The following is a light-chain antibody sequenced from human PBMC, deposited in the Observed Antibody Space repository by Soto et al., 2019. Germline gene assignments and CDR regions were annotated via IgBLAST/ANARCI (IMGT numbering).Light chain of an antibody. CDR2: EVT. V-gene: IGLV2-14*01. CDR1: SSDVGGYNA. CDR3: NSFRVNRLYV. J-gene: IGLJ1*01. Sequence: QSALTQPASVSGSPGQTITISCTGTSSDVGGYNAVSWYQHRPGKAPKLIIYEVTHRPAGISDRFSASKSGNTASLTISGLQAEDEGDYYCNSFRVNRLYVFGTGTKLTVL.